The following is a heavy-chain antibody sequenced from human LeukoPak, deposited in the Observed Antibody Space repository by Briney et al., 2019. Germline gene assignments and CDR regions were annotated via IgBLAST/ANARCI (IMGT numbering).Heavy chain of an antibody. CDR2: ISGSGTAT. Sequence: GGSLRLSCTASGFSFSSYAMNWVRQAPGKGLEWVSGISGSGTATDYADSVKGRFTISRDNSKNTLFLQMNSLSAEDTAVYYCAKGRVCYAIPGQSAGYFDSWAREPRVTVSS. D-gene: IGHD3-10*01. CDR1: GFSFSSYA. J-gene: IGHJ4*02. V-gene: IGHV3-23*01. CDR3: AKGRVCYAIPGQSAGYFDS.